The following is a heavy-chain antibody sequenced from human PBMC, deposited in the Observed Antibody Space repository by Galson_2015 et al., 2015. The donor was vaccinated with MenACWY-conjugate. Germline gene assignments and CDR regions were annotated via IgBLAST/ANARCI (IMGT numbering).Heavy chain of an antibody. CDR1: GYTFTFYD. Sequence: SVKVSCKASGYTFTFYDMSWVRQTTGQGLECLGWMNPNSGNTGYAQKFQGRVTMTRNTSITTAYMELSSLSSEDTAVYFCASVTGGRFDLWGQRTLVTVSS. CDR2: MNPNSGNT. J-gene: IGHJ4*02. D-gene: IGHD3-16*01. V-gene: IGHV1-8*01. CDR3: ASVTGGRFDL.